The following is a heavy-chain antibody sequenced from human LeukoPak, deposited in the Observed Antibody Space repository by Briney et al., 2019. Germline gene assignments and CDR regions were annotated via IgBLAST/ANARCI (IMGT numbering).Heavy chain of an antibody. CDR1: GYRFTNYW. D-gene: IGHD1-26*01. CDR3: ARRRDLYSGSYYPFDY. J-gene: IGHJ4*02. V-gene: IGHV5-51*01. Sequence: GESLKISCKGSGYRFTNYWIGWVRQMPGKGLEWMGIIYPGDSETRYSPSFQGQVTISADKSISTTYLQWSSLKASDTAMYYCARRRDLYSGSYYPFDYWGQGTLVTVSS. CDR2: IYPGDSET.